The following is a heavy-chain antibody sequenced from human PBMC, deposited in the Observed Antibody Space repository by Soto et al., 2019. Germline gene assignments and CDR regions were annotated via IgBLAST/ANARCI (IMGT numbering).Heavy chain of an antibody. CDR2: IYYSGST. J-gene: IGHJ6*02. CDR1: GGSISSGDYY. D-gene: IGHD3-10*01. CDR3: ARAMVLGAARGYYGMDV. Sequence: SETLSLTCTVSGGSISSGDYYWSWIRQPPGKGLEWIGYIYYSGSTYYNPSLKSRVTISVDTSKNQFSLKLSSVTAADTAVYYCARAMVLGAARGYYGMDVWGQATMVTF. V-gene: IGHV4-30-4*01.